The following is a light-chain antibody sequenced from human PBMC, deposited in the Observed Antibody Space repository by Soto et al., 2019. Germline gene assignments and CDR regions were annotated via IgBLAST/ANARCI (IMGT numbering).Light chain of an antibody. CDR3: QQRSNWPLT. CDR1: QSVSSY. Sequence: EIVLTQSPATLSLSPGERATLSCRASQSVSSYLAWYHQKPGQAPRLLIYDASNRATGIPARFSGSGSGTDFTLTISRLETEDFAVYYCQQRSNWPLTFGGGTKVEIK. J-gene: IGKJ4*01. V-gene: IGKV3-11*01. CDR2: DAS.